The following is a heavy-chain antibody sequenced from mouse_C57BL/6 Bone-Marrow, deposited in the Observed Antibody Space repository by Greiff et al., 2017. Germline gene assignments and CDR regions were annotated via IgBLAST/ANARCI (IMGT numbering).Heavy chain of an antibody. Sequence: VQLPQSGAELARPGASVKLSCKASGYTFTSYGIRWVKQRTGQGLEWSGEIYPRRGNTYYNEKFKGKATLTADKSSSTAYMELRSLTSEDSAVYYCARRGYSNFYYAMDYWGQGTSVTGSS. CDR2: IYPRRGNT. V-gene: IGHV1-81*01. CDR3: ARRGYSNFYYAMDY. J-gene: IGHJ4*01. CDR1: GYTFTSYG. D-gene: IGHD2-5*01.